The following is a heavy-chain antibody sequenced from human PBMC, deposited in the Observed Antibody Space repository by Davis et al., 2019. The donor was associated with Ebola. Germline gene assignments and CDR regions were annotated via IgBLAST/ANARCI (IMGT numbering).Heavy chain of an antibody. CDR2: ISWNSGSI. J-gene: IGHJ6*02. V-gene: IGHV3-9*03. CDR1: GFTFDDYG. D-gene: IGHD3-9*01. Sequence: PGGSLRLSCAASGFTFDDYGMSWVRQAPGKGLEWVSGISWNSGSIGYADSVKGRFTISRDNAKNSLYLQMNSLRADDMALYYCAKGYYDILTGEAFGMDVWGQGIMVTVSS. CDR3: AKGYYDILTGEAFGMDV.